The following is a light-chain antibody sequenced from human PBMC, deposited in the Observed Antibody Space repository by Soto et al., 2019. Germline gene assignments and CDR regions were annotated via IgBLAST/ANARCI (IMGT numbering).Light chain of an antibody. CDR1: QSISTY. V-gene: IGKV1-39*01. CDR2: AAS. CDR3: QQVYSIPFT. J-gene: IGKJ3*01. Sequence: DIQMTQSPSSLSASVGDRVTITCRASQSISTYLNWYQQKPGKAPKLLIYAASSLQSGVPSRFSGSGSGTDFTLTISSLQPEDFATYYCQQVYSIPFTFCPGTKVDFK.